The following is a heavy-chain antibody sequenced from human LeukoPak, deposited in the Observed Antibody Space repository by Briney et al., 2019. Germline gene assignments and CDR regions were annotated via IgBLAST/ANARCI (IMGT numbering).Heavy chain of an antibody. V-gene: IGHV4-39*01. D-gene: IGHD5-12*01. CDR3: ASPSELRSGFDY. CDR2: IYYSGHT. CDR1: GRSISRSSYY. Sequence: SETLSLTCTVSGRSISRSSYYWAWIRQPPGKGLLWIGSIYYSGHTYYSPSLKCRVTISVDTSKNQFSLKLSSVTAADTAVYYCASPSELRSGFDYWGQGTLVTVSS. J-gene: IGHJ4*02.